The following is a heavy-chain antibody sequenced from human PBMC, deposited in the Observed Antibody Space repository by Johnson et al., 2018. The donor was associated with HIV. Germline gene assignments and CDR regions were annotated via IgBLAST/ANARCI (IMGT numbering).Heavy chain of an antibody. CDR2: IRYDGSNK. J-gene: IGHJ3*02. CDR1: GFTFSSYG. D-gene: IGHD3-10*01. V-gene: IGHV3-30*02. CDR3: AKDRDYYGSGLI. Sequence: QVQLVESGGGVVQPGGSLRLSCAASGFTFSSYGMHWVRQAPGKGLEWVAFIRYDGSNKYYADSVKGRFTISRDNTKNTLYLQMNSLRAEDTAVYYCAKDRDYYGSGLIWGQGTMVTVSS.